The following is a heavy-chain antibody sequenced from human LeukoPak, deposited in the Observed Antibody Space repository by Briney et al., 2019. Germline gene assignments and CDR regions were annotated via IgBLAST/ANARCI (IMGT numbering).Heavy chain of an antibody. CDR3: AREDGSGSYAFDP. CDR1: GYTFTGYY. CDR2: INPNSGGT. J-gene: IGHJ5*02. Sequence: GASVKLSCKASGYTFTGYYMHWVRQAPGQGLEWMGWINPNSGGTNYAQKFQGRVTMTRDTSISTAYMELSRLRSDDTAVYYCAREDGSGSYAFDPWGQGTLVTVSS. V-gene: IGHV1-2*02. D-gene: IGHD3-10*01.